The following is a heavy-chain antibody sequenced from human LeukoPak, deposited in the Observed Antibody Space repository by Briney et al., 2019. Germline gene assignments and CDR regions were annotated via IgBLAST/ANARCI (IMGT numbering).Heavy chain of an antibody. CDR2: INHSGST. Sequence: PSETLSLTCAVYGGSFRGYYWSWIRQPPGKGLEWIGEINHSGSTNYNPSLKSRVTISVDTSKNQFSLKLSSVTAADTAVYYCARSASGYSYGYPFDYWGQGTLVTVSS. V-gene: IGHV4-34*01. CDR1: GGSFRGYY. J-gene: IGHJ4*02. CDR3: ARSASGYSYGYPFDY. D-gene: IGHD5-18*01.